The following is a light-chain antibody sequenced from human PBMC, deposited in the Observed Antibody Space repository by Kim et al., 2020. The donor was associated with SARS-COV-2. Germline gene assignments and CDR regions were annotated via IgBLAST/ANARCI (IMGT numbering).Light chain of an antibody. CDR3: QQFKGFPLT. Sequence: DIQMTQSPSSLSASVGDRVTITCRASQDIRKGLAWYQQKPGKAPKRLIHVATSLQSGVPSRFSGSGSGTEFTLTISSLQAEDLGTYYCQQFKGFPLTFGGGTKVDIK. CDR1: QDIRKG. J-gene: IGKJ4*01. V-gene: IGKV1-17*01. CDR2: VAT.